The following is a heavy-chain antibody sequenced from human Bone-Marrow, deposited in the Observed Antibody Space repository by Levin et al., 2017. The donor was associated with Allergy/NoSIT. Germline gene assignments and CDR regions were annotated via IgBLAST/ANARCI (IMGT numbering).Heavy chain of an antibody. Sequence: GSGPTLVKPTQTLTLTCTFSGFSLSSYGVGVGWVRQPPGKALEWLAVIYWDDDKRYSPSLRSRLTITKDTSRDQVVLTMTNMETVDSGTYYCAQRGSWAGNNWDTGYLDYWGQGTLVTVSS. V-gene: IGHV2-5*02. CDR3: AQRGSWAGNNWDTGYLDY. D-gene: IGHD1-1*01. CDR1: GFSLSSYGVG. CDR2: IYWDDDK. J-gene: IGHJ4*02.